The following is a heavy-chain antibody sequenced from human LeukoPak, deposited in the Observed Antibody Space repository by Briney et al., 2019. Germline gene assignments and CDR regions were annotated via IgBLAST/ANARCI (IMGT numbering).Heavy chain of an antibody. CDR2: IQYDGSNK. CDR3: ATETNGRHYDY. D-gene: IGHD1-14*01. CDR1: GFTFSSYG. J-gene: IGHJ4*02. V-gene: IGHV3-30*02. Sequence: GGSLRLSCAASGFTFSSYGMHWVRQAPGKGLEWVAFIQYDGSNKYYADSVKGRFTISRDNANNFLYLQMNSLRAEDTAVYYCATETNGRHYDYWGQGTLLTVSS.